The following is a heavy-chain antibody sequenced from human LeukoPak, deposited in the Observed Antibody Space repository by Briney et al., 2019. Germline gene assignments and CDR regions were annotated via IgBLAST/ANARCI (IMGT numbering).Heavy chain of an antibody. D-gene: IGHD4-17*01. V-gene: IGHV4-34*01. J-gene: IGHJ6*03. CDR3: ARDPDYGAQTNYMDV. CDR2: INHSGST. CDR1: GGSFSGYY. Sequence: SETLSLTCAVYGGSFSGYYWSWIRQPPGKGLEWIGEINHSGSTNYNPSLKSRVTISVDTSKNQFSLKLSSVTAADTAVYYCARDPDYGAQTNYMDVWGKGTTVTVSS.